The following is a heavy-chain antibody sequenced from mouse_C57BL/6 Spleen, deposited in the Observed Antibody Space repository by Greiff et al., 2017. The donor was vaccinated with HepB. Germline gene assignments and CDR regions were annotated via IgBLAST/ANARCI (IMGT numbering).Heavy chain of an antibody. J-gene: IGHJ1*03. D-gene: IGHD1-1*01. CDR3: ARETPVATSSYWYFDV. Sequence: QVTLKESGAELARPGASVKLSCKASGYTFTSYGISWVKQRTGQGLEWIGEIYPRSGNTYYNEKFKGKATLTADKSSSTAYMELRSLTSEDSAVYFCARETPVATSSYWYFDVWGTGTTVTVSS. CDR1: GYTFTSYG. V-gene: IGHV1-81*01. CDR2: IYPRSGNT.